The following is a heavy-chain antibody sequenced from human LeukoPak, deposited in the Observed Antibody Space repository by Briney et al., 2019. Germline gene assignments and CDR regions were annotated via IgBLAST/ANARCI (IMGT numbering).Heavy chain of an antibody. D-gene: IGHD6-19*01. CDR3: AKDNRIAVGAFDI. V-gene: IGHV3-9*01. J-gene: IGHJ3*02. CDR2: ISWNSGSI. CDR1: GFTFDDYA. Sequence: GGSLRLSCAASGFTFDDYAMHWVRQAPGKGLEWVSGISWNSGSIGYADSVKGRFTISRDNAKNSLYLQMNSLRAEDTALYYCAKDNRIAVGAFDIWGQGTMVTVSS.